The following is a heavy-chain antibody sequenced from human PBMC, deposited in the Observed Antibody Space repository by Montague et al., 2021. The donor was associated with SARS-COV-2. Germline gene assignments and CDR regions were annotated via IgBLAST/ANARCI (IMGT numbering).Heavy chain of an antibody. CDR2: IYPGDSDT. CDR3: ARVTDYYYDTSGYWDAFDN. J-gene: IGHJ3*02. V-gene: IGHV5-51*07. Sequence: QSGAEVKEPGESLKISCKGSGYSFTSYWIGWVHQMPGKGLEWMGIIYPGDSDTRYSPSFQGQVTISADKSISTAYLQWSSLKASDTSIYYCARVTDYYYDTSGYWDAFDNWGQGRMVTVSS. D-gene: IGHD3-22*01. CDR1: GYSFTSYW.